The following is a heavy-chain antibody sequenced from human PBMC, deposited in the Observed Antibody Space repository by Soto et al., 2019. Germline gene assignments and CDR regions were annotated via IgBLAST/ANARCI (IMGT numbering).Heavy chain of an antibody. J-gene: IGHJ4*02. CDR1: GYTFTGYY. Sequence: ASVKVSCKASGYTFTGYYMHWVRQAPGQGLEWMGWINPNSGGTNYAQKFQGWVTMTRDTSISTAYMELSRLRSDDTAVYYCARAIPDCSGGSCYPKNFDYWGQGTLVTVSS. D-gene: IGHD2-15*01. V-gene: IGHV1-2*04. CDR2: INPNSGGT. CDR3: ARAIPDCSGGSCYPKNFDY.